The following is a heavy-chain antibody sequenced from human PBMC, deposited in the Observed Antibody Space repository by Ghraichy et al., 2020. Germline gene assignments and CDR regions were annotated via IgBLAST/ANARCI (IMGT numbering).Heavy chain of an antibody. CDR3: ARGRLYYDSSGYYVY. J-gene: IGHJ4*02. V-gene: IGHV4-34*01. Sequence: SETLSLTCAVYGGSFSGYYWSWIRQPPGKGLEWIGEINHSGSTNYNPSLKSRVTISVDTSKNQFSLKLSSVTAADTAVYYCARGRLYYDSSGYYVYWGQGTLVTVSS. D-gene: IGHD3-22*01. CDR1: GGSFSGYY. CDR2: INHSGST.